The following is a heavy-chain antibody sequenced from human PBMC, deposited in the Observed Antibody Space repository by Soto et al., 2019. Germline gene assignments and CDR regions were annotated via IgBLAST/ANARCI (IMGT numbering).Heavy chain of an antibody. CDR2: IYWDNDK. D-gene: IGHD3-10*01. CDR1: GFSLSASAVG. CDR3: ASFGTFDY. V-gene: IGHV2-5*02. J-gene: IGHJ4*02. Sequence: FGPTLVKPTQTLTLTCTFSGFSLSASAVGVGWIRQPPGKALEWLALIYWDNDKRYSPSLRSRLTITKDTSKNQVVLTMANMDPVDTATYYCASFGTFDYWGQGALVTVSS.